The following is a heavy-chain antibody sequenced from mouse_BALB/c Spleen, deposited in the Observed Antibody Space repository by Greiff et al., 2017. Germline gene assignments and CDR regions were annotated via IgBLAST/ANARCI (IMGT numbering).Heavy chain of an antibody. D-gene: IGHD6-5*01. V-gene: IGHV7-3*02. Sequence: EVKLVESGGGLVQPGGSLRLSCATSGFTFTDYYMSWVRQPPGKALEWLGFIRNKANGYTTEYSASVKGRFTISRDNSQSILYLQMNTLRAEDSATYYCARGAYAYYAMDYWGQGTPVTVSS. CDR2: IRNKANGYTT. CDR1: GFTFTDYY. CDR3: ARGAYAYYAMDY. J-gene: IGHJ4*01.